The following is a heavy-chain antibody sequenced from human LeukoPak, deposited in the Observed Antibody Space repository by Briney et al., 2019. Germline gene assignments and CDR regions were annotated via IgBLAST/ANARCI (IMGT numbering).Heavy chain of an antibody. CDR2: IYYSGST. V-gene: IGHV4-59*01. J-gene: IGHJ6*02. D-gene: IGHD3-10*01. CDR1: GGSISSYY. Sequence: PSETLSLTCTVSGGSISSYYWSWIRQPPGKGLEWIGYIYYSGSTNYNPSLKSRVTISVDTSKNQFSLKLSSVTAADTAVYNCARVSSGSGSYSAYYGMDVWGQGTTVTVSS. CDR3: ARVSSGSGSYSAYYGMDV.